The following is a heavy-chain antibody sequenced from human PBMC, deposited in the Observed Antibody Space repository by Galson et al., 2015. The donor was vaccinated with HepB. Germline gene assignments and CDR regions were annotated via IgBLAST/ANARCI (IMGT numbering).Heavy chain of an antibody. D-gene: IGHD6-19*01. V-gene: IGHV5-51*01. J-gene: IGHJ4*02. CDR2: IYPGDSDT. Sequence: QSGAEVKKPGESLKISCKGSGYRFTSHWIGWVRQMPGKGLEWMGIIYPGDSDTKYSPSFQGQVTISKDTSKNQVVLRMTNMDPVDTGTYYCARSIAVAGTSFFDYWGQGTLVTVSS. CDR3: ARSIAVAGTSFFDY. CDR1: GYRFTSHW.